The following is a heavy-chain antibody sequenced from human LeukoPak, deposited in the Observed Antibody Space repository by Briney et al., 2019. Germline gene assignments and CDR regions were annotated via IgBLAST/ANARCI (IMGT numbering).Heavy chain of an antibody. Sequence: ASVKASCKASGGTFSSYAISWVRQAPGQGLEWRGGIIPIFGTANYAQKFQGRVTITADKSTSTAYMELSSLRSEDTAVYYCARGLDFYYGSGSYQGDAFDSWGQGTMVTVSS. V-gene: IGHV1-69*06. J-gene: IGHJ3*02. CDR1: GGTFSSYA. CDR2: IIPIFGTA. CDR3: ARGLDFYYGSGSYQGDAFDS. D-gene: IGHD3-10*01.